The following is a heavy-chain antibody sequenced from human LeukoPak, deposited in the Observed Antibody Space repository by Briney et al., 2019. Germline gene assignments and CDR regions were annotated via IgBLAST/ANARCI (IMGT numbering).Heavy chain of an antibody. V-gene: IGHV1-46*01. CDR1: GYTFTSYY. CDR2: INPSGGST. Sequence: ASVKVSCRASGYTFTSYYMHWVRQAPGQGLEWMGIINPSGGSTGYAQKFQGRVTMTRDRSTSTVYMELSSLRFEDTAVYYCARLGAAAVDYWGQGTLVTVSS. CDR3: ARLGAAAVDY. D-gene: IGHD6-13*01. J-gene: IGHJ4*02.